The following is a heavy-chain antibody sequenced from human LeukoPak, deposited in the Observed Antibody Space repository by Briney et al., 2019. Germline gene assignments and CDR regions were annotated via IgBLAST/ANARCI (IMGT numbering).Heavy chain of an antibody. V-gene: IGHV4-59*12. Sequence: SETLSLTCTVSGGSISSYYWSWIRQPPGKGLEWIGYIYYSGSTNYNPSLKSRVTISVDTSKNQFSLKLSSVTAADTAVYYCARPSGTIYGSGSYYARYNWFDPWGQGTLVTVSS. J-gene: IGHJ5*02. D-gene: IGHD3-10*01. CDR3: ARPSGTIYGSGSYYARYNWFDP. CDR2: IYYSGST. CDR1: GGSISSYY.